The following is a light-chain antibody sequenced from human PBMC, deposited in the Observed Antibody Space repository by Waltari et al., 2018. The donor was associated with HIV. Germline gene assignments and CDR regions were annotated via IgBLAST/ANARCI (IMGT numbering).Light chain of an antibody. Sequence: DIVMTHSPTSLAVSLGERATIKRKSSQSVLYSSNNKNFLAWYQQTPGQPPKLLIYWASTRESGVPDRFSGSGSGTDFTLTISSLQAEDVAVYYCQQYYSTPWTFGQGTKVEIK. CDR1: QSVLYSSNNKNF. J-gene: IGKJ1*01. CDR2: WAS. V-gene: IGKV4-1*01. CDR3: QQYYSTPWT.